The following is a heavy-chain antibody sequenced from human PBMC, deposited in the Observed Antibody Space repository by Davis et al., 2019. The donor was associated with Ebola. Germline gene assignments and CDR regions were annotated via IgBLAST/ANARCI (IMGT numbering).Heavy chain of an antibody. Sequence: GGSLRLSCAASGFTFSSYGMHWVRQAPGKGLEWVAFIRYDGSNKYYADSVKGRFTISRDNSKNTLYLQMNSLRAEDTAVYYCVKGSGSYFNYYGMDVWGQGTTVTVSS. D-gene: IGHD3-10*01. V-gene: IGHV3-30*02. CDR3: VKGSGSYFNYYGMDV. CDR2: IRYDGSNK. J-gene: IGHJ6*02. CDR1: GFTFSSYG.